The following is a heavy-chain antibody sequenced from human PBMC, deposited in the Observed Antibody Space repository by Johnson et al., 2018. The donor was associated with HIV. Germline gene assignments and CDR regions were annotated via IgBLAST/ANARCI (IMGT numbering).Heavy chain of an antibody. CDR2: ISWTSGSI. CDR3: ASSFYQQLRAFDI. D-gene: IGHD6-13*01. V-gene: IGHV3-9*01. CDR1: GFTFDDYA. Sequence: VQLVESGGGLVQPGRSLRLSCAASGFTFDDYAMHWVRQAPGKGLEWVPGISWTSGSIGYAASVKVGFTIYRDNSKNTLYLQMNSRRAEDTAVYYCASSFYQQLRAFDIWGQGTMVTVSS. J-gene: IGHJ3*02.